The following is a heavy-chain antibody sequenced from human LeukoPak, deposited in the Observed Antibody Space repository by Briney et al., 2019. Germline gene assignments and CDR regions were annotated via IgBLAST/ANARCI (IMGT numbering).Heavy chain of an antibody. D-gene: IGHD6-19*01. CDR1: GFTFSSYS. CDR2: ISSSSSTI. Sequence: GGSLRLSCAASGFTFSSYSMNWVRQAPGKGLEWVSYISSSSSTIYYADSVKGRFTISRDNAKNSLYLQMNSLRAEDTAVYYCARGGLAGYSSGWYGSPGLIDYWGQGTLVTVSS. J-gene: IGHJ4*02. CDR3: ARGGLAGYSSGWYGSPGLIDY. V-gene: IGHV3-48*01.